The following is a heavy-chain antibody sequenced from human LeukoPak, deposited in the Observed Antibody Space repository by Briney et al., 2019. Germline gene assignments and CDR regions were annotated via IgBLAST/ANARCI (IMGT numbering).Heavy chain of an antibody. CDR1: GGSISGDH. CDR2: IYYSGNT. CDR3: ARRNDFGT. J-gene: IGHJ3*02. Sequence: PETLTVTCTASGGSISGDHWNWIRQPPGKGLEWIGYIYYSGNTNSNSSLKSRVTISVDTSKNQFSLKLNSVTASDTAVYYCARRNDFGTWGPGKMGSVSS. V-gene: IGHV4-59*08.